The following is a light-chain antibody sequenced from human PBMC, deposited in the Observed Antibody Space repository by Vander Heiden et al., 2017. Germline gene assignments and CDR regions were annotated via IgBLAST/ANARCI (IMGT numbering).Light chain of an antibody. CDR2: LGS. CDR3: MQALQTPYT. V-gene: IGKV2-28*01. J-gene: IGKJ2*01. Sequence: DIVMTQSPLSLPVTPGEPASIYCRSSQSVLHSNGYNYLDWYLQKPGQSPQLLIYLGSNRAAGVPDRFSGSGSGTDFTLKISRVEAEDVGVYYCMQALQTPYTFGQGTKLEIK. CDR1: QSVLHSNGYNY.